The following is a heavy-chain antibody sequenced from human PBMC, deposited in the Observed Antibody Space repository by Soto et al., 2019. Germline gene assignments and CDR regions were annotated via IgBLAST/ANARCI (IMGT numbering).Heavy chain of an antibody. CDR2: IYYSGST. V-gene: IGHV4-31*03. CDR1: GGSISSGGYY. J-gene: IGHJ4*02. Sequence: QVQLQESGPGLVKPSQTLSLTCTVSGGSISSGGYYWSWIRQHPGKGLEWIGYIYYSGSTYYNPSLKSRVTISVDTSKNQYSLKLSSVTAADTAVYYCARGIVVVTAYPSRFDYWGQGTLVTVSS. CDR3: ARGIVVVTAYPSRFDY. D-gene: IGHD2-21*02.